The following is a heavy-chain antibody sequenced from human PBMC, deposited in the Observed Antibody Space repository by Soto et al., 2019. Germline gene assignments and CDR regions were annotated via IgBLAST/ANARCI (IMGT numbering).Heavy chain of an antibody. D-gene: IGHD3-3*01. V-gene: IGHV1-8*01. J-gene: IGHJ4*02. CDR1: GYTFTTYD. Sequence: ASLKVSCKASGYTFTTYDINWVRQAPGQGLEWVGWMNPNSGNTGYAQKFQGRVTMTRNTSITTAYMELSSLTSDDTAMYYCARAWGGSSFGVALYYFDYWGQGALVTVSS. CDR3: ARAWGGSSFGVALYYFDY. CDR2: MNPNSGNT.